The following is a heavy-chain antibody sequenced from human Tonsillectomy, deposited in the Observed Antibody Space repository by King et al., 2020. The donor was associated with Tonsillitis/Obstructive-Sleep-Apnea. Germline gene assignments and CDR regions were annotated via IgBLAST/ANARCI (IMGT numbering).Heavy chain of an antibody. CDR1: GYTFTSYG. CDR2: ISAYNGNT. Sequence: GQLVQSGAEVKKPGASVKVSCKASGYTFTSYGITWVRQAPGQGLEWMGWISAYNGNTNYAQKLQGRVTMTTDTSTSTAYMELRSLRSHDTAVYYCARDLGPTGTYYSYYGMDVWGQGTTVTVSS. V-gene: IGHV1-18*01. D-gene: IGHD1-1*01. CDR3: ARDLGPTGTYYSYYGMDV. J-gene: IGHJ6*02.